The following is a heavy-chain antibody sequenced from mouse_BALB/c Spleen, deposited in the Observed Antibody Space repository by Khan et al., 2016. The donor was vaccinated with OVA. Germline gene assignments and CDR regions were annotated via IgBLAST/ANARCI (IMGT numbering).Heavy chain of an antibody. D-gene: IGHD1-1*01. V-gene: IGHV1-9*01. Sequence: QVQLKQSGAELMKPGASVKITCKAAGYTFSSYWIEWVKQRPGHGLEWIGEILPGSVSTNYNEKFKSMATFTAETSSNTAYMQLSSLTSEDSAVYYCARVNNGSRDYFDYWGQGTTLTVSS. CDR2: ILPGSVST. CDR1: GYTFSSYW. CDR3: ARVNNGSRDYFDY. J-gene: IGHJ2*01.